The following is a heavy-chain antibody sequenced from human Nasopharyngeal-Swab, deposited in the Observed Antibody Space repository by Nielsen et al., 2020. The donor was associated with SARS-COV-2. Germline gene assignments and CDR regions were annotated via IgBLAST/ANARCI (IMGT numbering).Heavy chain of an antibody. V-gene: IGHV3-23*01. J-gene: IGHJ4*02. CDR2: ISGSGGST. D-gene: IGHD3-3*01. Sequence: WIRQPPGKGLEWVSAISGSGGSTYYADSVKGRFTISRDNSKNTLYLQMNSLRAEGTAVYYCAKEPFYDFWSGYYWDYWGQGTLVTVSS. CDR3: AKEPFYDFWSGYYWDY.